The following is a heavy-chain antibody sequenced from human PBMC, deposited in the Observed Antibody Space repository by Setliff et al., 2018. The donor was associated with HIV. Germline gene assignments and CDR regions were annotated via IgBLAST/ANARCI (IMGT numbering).Heavy chain of an antibody. V-gene: IGHV4-4*07. Sequence: SETLSLTCTVSGGSVSNYYWTWIRQSAGKGLEWIGHINTSGTTKYNPSLKSRLTMSVDSSGNQFSLTLTSVTAADTAVYYCARETIRGGHPSEAGFDFWGQGILVTAPQ. J-gene: IGHJ4*02. CDR1: GGSVSNYY. CDR2: INTSGTT. CDR3: ARETIRGGHPSEAGFDF. D-gene: IGHD6-19*01.